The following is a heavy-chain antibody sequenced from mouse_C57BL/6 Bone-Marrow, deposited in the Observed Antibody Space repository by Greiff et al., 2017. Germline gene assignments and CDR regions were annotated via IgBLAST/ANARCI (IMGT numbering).Heavy chain of an antibody. Sequence: QVQLQQPGAELVKPGASVKVSCKASGYTFTSYWMHWVKQRPGQGLEWIGRIHPSDSDTNYNQKFKGKATLTVDKSSSTAHMQLSSLTSEDSAVYYCAIHYYGSSLFDYWGQGTTLTVSS. V-gene: IGHV1-74*01. CDR2: IHPSDSDT. J-gene: IGHJ2*01. CDR1: GYTFTSYW. CDR3: AIHYYGSSLFDY. D-gene: IGHD1-1*01.